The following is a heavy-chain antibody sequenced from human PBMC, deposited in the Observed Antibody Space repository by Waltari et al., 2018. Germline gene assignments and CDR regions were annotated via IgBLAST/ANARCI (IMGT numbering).Heavy chain of an antibody. Sequence: QVQLVQSGAEVKKPGASVKVSCKASGYTFTSYSMHWVRQAPGQGLEWMGIINPSGGSTSYAQKFQGRVTMTRDTSTSTVYMELSSLRSEDTAVYYCARDQGREEMATWFDPWGQGTLVTVSS. CDR1: GYTFTSYS. CDR2: INPSGGST. J-gene: IGHJ5*02. D-gene: IGHD5-12*01. V-gene: IGHV1-46*01. CDR3: ARDQGREEMATWFDP.